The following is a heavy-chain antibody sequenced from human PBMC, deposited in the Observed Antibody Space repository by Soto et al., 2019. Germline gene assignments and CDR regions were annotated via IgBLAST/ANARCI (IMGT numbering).Heavy chain of an antibody. D-gene: IGHD2-21*02. J-gene: IGHJ5*02. V-gene: IGHV5-51*01. CDR2: IYPGDSDT. Sequence: PGESLKISCMGSGYSFTSYWIGWVRQMPGKGLEWMGIIYPGDSDTRYSPSFQGQVTISANKSISTAYLQWSSLKASDTAMYYCARLAYCGGDCYPHWFDPWGKGPLVTVSS. CDR3: ARLAYCGGDCYPHWFDP. CDR1: GYSFTSYW.